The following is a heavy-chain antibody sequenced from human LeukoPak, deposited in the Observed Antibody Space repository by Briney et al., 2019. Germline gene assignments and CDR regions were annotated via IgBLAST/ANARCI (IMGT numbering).Heavy chain of an antibody. J-gene: IGHJ4*02. V-gene: IGHV4-34*01. CDR1: GGSFSGYY. D-gene: IGHD4-23*01. CDR3: ARGYGGNSRVLDY. Sequence: SKTLSLTCAVYGGSFSGYYWSWIRQPPGKGLEWIGEINHRRSTNYNPSLKSRVTMSVDTSKNQFSLNLSSVTAADTAVYYCARGYGGNSRVLDYWGQGTLVTVSS. CDR2: INHRRST.